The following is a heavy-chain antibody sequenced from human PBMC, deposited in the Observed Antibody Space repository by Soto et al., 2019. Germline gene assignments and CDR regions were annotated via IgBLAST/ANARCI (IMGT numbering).Heavy chain of an antibody. CDR2: IYYSGNT. D-gene: IGHD3-3*02. CDR3: ARDAPVALGVANSMDV. CDR1: GGSISSGYY. Sequence: QVQLQESGPGLVKPSQTLSLTCTVSGGSISSGYYWCWIRQHPVKDLQWIGYIYYSGNTYYNPSRKSRVSISLATSKSQFSPKLDSVTAADTAVYYSARDAPVALGVANSMDVWGQGTTVTVSS. V-gene: IGHV4-31*03. J-gene: IGHJ6*02.